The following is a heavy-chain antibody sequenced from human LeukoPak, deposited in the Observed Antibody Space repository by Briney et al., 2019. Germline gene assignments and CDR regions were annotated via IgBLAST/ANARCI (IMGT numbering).Heavy chain of an antibody. J-gene: IGHJ6*02. CDR1: GGSISSHY. V-gene: IGHV4-59*11. D-gene: IGHD1-1*01. Sequence: SETLSLTCTVSGGSISSHYWSWIRQPPVKGLEWIGYMYYSGSTNYNPSLKSRVTISVDTSKNRFSLRLSSVTAADMAVYCCTRAVKVEYTGMDVWGQGTTVTVSS. CDR2: MYYSGST. CDR3: TRAVKVEYTGMDV.